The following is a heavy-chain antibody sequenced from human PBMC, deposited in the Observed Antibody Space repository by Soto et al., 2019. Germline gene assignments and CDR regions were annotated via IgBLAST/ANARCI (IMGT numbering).Heavy chain of an antibody. CDR1: GGSISRYY. Sequence: QVRLQESGPGLVKPSETLSLTCTVSGGSISRYYWSWIRQPPGKGLEWIGYLYNAGSTSYNPSLTGRVPISVDMSQNQFSLNLNYVTAADTAVYYCARDLWGYCGTDCYPLDVWGQGTTVTVSS. D-gene: IGHD2-21*02. V-gene: IGHV4-59*01. CDR2: LYNAGST. J-gene: IGHJ6*02. CDR3: ARDLWGYCGTDCYPLDV.